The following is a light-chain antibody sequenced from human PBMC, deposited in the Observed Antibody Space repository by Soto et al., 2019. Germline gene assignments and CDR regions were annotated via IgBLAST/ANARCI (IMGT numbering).Light chain of an antibody. Sequence: DIVLTQSPGTLSLSPGERATLSCRASQSFRGLLAWYQQKPGQAPRLLIYDAYNRATGIPPRFSGSGSGTDFTLTISSLEPEDFAVYYCQQRSNWPPTFGQGTRLEI. CDR1: QSFRGL. J-gene: IGKJ5*01. CDR2: DAY. CDR3: QQRSNWPPT. V-gene: IGKV3-11*01.